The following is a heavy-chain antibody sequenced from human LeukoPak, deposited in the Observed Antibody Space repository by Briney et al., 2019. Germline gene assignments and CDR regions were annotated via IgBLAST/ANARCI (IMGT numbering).Heavy chain of an antibody. Sequence: GGSLRLSCAASGFTVSSNYMTWVRQAPGKGLEWISLIYSGGSTYYADSVKGRLTISRDNSKNTLYLQMNSLRAEDTAVYYCARDQGAWGYGYNFDYWGQGTLVTVSS. CDR1: GFTVSSNY. CDR2: IYSGGST. V-gene: IGHV3-53*01. CDR3: ARDQGAWGYGYNFDY. D-gene: IGHD3-16*01. J-gene: IGHJ4*02.